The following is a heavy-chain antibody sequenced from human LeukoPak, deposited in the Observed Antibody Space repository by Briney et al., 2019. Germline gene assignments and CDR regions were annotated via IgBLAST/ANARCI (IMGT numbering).Heavy chain of an antibody. CDR2: INHSGST. V-gene: IGHV4-34*01. Sequence: SETLSLTCAVYGGSFSGYYWSWIRQPPGKGLEWIGEINHSGSTNYNPSLKSRVTISVDTSKNQFSLKLSSVTAGDTAVYYCARGTAYYFDYWGQGTLVTVSS. CDR3: ARGTAYYFDY. J-gene: IGHJ4*02. CDR1: GGSFSGYY.